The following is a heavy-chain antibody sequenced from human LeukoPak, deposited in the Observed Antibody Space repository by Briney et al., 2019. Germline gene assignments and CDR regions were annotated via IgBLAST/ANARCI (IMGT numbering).Heavy chain of an antibody. V-gene: IGHV4-4*02. J-gene: IGHJ4*02. D-gene: IGHD1-1*01. Sequence: PSGTLSLTCAVSGGSIISTNWWSWVRPSPGKGLEWIGEISHSGSTNYNPSLETRVTMSLDKSKNQFSLKLSSVTAADTAVYFCARVTATTPFDYWGQGTLVTVSS. CDR3: ARVTATTPFDY. CDR2: ISHSGST. CDR1: GGSIISTNW.